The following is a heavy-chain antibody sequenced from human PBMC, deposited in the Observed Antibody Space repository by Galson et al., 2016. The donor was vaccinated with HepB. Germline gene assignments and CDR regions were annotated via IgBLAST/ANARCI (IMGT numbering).Heavy chain of an antibody. CDR2: IINLYGTA. J-gene: IGHJ6*02. CDR1: GGTFSSYA. D-gene: IGHD5-24*01. CDR3: ARVRDGYNTHFYYGMDV. V-gene: IGHV1-69*13. Sequence: SVKVSCKASGGTFSSYAISWVRQAPGQGLEWMGVIINLYGTANYALKFQGRVTITADESTSTAHMEVSSLRYDDTAVYYCARVRDGYNTHFYYGMDVWGQGTSVTVS.